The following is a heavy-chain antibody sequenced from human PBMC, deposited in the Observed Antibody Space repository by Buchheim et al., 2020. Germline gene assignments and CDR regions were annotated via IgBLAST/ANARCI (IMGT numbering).Heavy chain of an antibody. Sequence: QVQLVESGGGVVQPGRSLRLSCAASGFTFSSYGMHWVRQAPGKGLEWVAVISYDGSNKYYADSVKGRFTISRDNSKNTLYLQMNSLRAEDTAVYYCARVEDGYNYYYYYYGMDVWGQGTT. D-gene: IGHD5-24*01. CDR1: GFTFSSYG. V-gene: IGHV3-30*19. CDR2: ISYDGSNK. J-gene: IGHJ6*02. CDR3: ARVEDGYNYYYYYYGMDV.